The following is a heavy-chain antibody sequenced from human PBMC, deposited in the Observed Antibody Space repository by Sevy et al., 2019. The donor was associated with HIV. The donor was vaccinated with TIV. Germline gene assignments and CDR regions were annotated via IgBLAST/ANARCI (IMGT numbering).Heavy chain of an antibody. D-gene: IGHD3-22*01. CDR2: INHSGST. Sequence: SETLSLTCAVYGGSFSGYYGSWIRQPPGKGLEWIGEINHSGSTNYNPSLKSRVTISVDTSKNQFSLKLSSVTAADTAVYYCARGSVYYDSSGYYWWRDNWFDPWGQGTLVTVSS. CDR1: GGSFSGYY. V-gene: IGHV4-34*01. J-gene: IGHJ5*02. CDR3: ARGSVYYDSSGYYWWRDNWFDP.